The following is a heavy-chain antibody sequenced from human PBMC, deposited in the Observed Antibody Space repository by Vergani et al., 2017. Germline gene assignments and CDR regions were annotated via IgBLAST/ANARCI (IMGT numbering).Heavy chain of an antibody. Sequence: QVQLVQSGAEVKKPGSSVKVSCKASGGTFSSYAISWVRQAPGQGLEWMGGIIPIFGTANYAQKFQGRVTLTADESTSTAYMELSSLRSEDTAVYYCARATDHGYGSGSYYNDYWGQGTLVTVSS. D-gene: IGHD3-10*01. V-gene: IGHV1-69*01. CDR2: IIPIFGTA. CDR3: ARATDHGYGSGSYYNDY. CDR1: GGTFSSYA. J-gene: IGHJ4*02.